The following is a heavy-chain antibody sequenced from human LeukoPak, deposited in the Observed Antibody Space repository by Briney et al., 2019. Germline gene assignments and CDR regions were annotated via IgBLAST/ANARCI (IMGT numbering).Heavy chain of an antibody. V-gene: IGHV3-21*04. J-gene: IGHJ5*02. CDR3: ARGRPKTYYYGSGINWFDP. D-gene: IGHD3-10*01. CDR2: ISSSSSYI. Sequence: GGSLRLSCAASGFTFSSYSMNWVRQAPGKGLEWVSSISSSSSYIYYADSVKGRFTISRDNAKNSLYLQMNSLRAEDTAVYYCARGRPKTYYYGSGINWFDPWGQGTLVTVSS. CDR1: GFTFSSYS.